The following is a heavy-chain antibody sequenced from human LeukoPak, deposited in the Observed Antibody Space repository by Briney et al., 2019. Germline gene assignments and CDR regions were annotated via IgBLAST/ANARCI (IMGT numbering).Heavy chain of an antibody. J-gene: IGHJ4*02. V-gene: IGHV3-30*01. CDR1: GFTFSSYA. D-gene: IGHD6-13*01. Sequence: PGRSLRLSCAASGFTFSSYAKHWVRQAPGKGLEWVAVISYDGSNKYYADSVKGRFTISRDNSKNTLYLQMNSLRAEDTAVYYCARGRIAAAGTVFDYWGQGTLVTVSS. CDR3: ARGRIAAAGTVFDY. CDR2: ISYDGSNK.